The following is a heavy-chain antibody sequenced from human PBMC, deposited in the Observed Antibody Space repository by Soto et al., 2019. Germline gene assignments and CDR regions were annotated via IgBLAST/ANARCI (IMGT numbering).Heavy chain of an antibody. CDR3: AREGGYCSGGSCYRRYYFDY. CDR1: GFTVSSNY. CDR2: IYSGGST. D-gene: IGHD2-15*01. V-gene: IGHV3-66*01. Sequence: GGSLRLSCAASGFTVSSNYMSWVRQAPGKGLEWVSVIYSGGSTYYADSVKGRFTISRDNSKNTLYLQMNSLRAEDTAVYYCAREGGYCSGGSCYRRYYFDYWGQGTLVTVSS. J-gene: IGHJ4*02.